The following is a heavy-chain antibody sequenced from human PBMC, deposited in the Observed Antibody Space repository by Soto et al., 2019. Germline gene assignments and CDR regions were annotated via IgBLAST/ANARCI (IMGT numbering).Heavy chain of an antibody. CDR1: GGSFSGYY. V-gene: IGHV4-34*01. CDR3: ARSTSLLWFAELLYTMEYYYYGLDV. D-gene: IGHD3-10*01. J-gene: IGHJ6*02. Sequence: LSLTCAVYGGSFSGYYWSWIRQPPGKGLEWIGEINHSGSTNYNPSLKSRVTISVDTSKNQFSLKLSSVTAADTAVYYCARSTSLLWFAELLYTMEYYYYGLDVWGQGTTVTVSS. CDR2: INHSGST.